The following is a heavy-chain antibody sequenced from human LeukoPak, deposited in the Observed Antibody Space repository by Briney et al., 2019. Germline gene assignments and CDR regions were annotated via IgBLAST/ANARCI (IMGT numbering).Heavy chain of an antibody. D-gene: IGHD1-26*01. CDR3: AKDSGGGAFDI. V-gene: IGHV4-59*01. CDR2: IYYSGTT. J-gene: IGHJ3*02. Sequence: SETLSLTCTVSGGSISSYYWIWIRQPPGKGLEWIGYIYYSGTTNYNPSLTSRVTISVDTSKNQFSLRLSSVTAADTAMYYCAKDSGGGAFDIWGQGTMVTVSS. CDR1: GGSISSYY.